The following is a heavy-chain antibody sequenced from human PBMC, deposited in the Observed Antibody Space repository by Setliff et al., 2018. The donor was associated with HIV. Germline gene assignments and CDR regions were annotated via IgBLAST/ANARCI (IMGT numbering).Heavy chain of an antibody. V-gene: IGHV4-59*11. D-gene: IGHD5-12*01. CDR1: GGSISSHY. CDR3: ARGKATIPNWFDP. Sequence: PSETLSLTCTVSGGSISSHYWSWIRQPPGKGLEWIGYIYYSGSTNYNPSLKSRVTISVDTSKNQFSLKLSSVTAADTAVYYCARGKATIPNWFDPWGQGTLVTVSS. CDR2: IYYSGST. J-gene: IGHJ5*02.